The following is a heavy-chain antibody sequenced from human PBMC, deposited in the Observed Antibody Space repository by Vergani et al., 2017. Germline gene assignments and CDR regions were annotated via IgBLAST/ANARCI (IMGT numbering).Heavy chain of an antibody. CDR2: IYPGDSDT. CDR3: ARSSGLRGRYWYFDL. Sequence: EVQLVQSGAEVKKPGESLKISCKGSGYSFTSYWIGWVRQRPGKGLGWMGIIYPGDSDTRYSPSFQGQVTISAEKSISTAYLQWSSLKASDTAMYYCARSSGLRGRYWYFDLWGRGTLVTVSS. V-gene: IGHV5-51*01. J-gene: IGHJ2*01. D-gene: IGHD4-17*01. CDR1: GYSFTSYW.